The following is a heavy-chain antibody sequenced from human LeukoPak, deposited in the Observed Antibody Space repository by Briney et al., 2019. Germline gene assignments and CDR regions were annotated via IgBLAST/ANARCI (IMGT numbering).Heavy chain of an antibody. D-gene: IGHD1-26*01. CDR3: ARRKGGAYDAFDI. CDR1: GYTFSSFG. V-gene: IGHV1-18*01. J-gene: IGHJ3*02. CDR2: ISVYNGDT. Sequence: ASVKVSCKASGYTFSSFGFMWVRQAPGQGLDWMGWISVYNGDTRYAQKFQGRVTMTRDTSISTAYMELSRLRSDDTAVYYCARRKGGAYDAFDIWGQGTMVTVSS.